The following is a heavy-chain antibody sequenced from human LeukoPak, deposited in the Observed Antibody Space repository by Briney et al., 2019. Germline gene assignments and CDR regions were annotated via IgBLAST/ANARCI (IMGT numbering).Heavy chain of an antibody. CDR3: ARDTYRFDDY. V-gene: IGHV3-7*01. Sequence: GGSLRLSCAASGFSVSNYVMTWVRQAPGKGLEWVASIHEDGSDIYYVDSVKGRFTISRDNAKNSLYLEMNSLRAEDTAVYYCARDTYRFDDYWGQGTLVTVSS. CDR1: GFSVSNYV. J-gene: IGHJ4*02. CDR2: IHEDGSDI.